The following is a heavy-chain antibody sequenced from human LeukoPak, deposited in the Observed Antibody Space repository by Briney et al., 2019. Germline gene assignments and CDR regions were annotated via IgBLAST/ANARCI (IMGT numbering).Heavy chain of an antibody. V-gene: IGHV3-21*01. CDR3: ARDEGSDYYYYYMDV. CDR2: ISSAGGYI. J-gene: IGHJ6*03. Sequence: PGGSLRLFCAASGLSFSSYSMNWVRQAPGKGLEWVSSISSAGGYIHYADSVKGRFTISRDNAKNSLYLQMNSLRVEDTAIYYCARDEGSDYYYYYMDVWGKGTTVTVSS. CDR1: GLSFSSYS. D-gene: IGHD6-19*01.